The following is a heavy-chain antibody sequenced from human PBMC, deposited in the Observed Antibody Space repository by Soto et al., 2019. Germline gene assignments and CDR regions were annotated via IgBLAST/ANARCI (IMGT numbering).Heavy chain of an antibody. CDR3: ARSFGSNPRCHGAFDY. J-gene: IGHJ4*02. CDR2: IYPGDSEI. CDR1: GYSFSSYW. D-gene: IGHD2-2*01. V-gene: IGHV5-51*01. Sequence: GESLKISCKGSGYSFSSYWIGWVRQMPGKGLEWMGIIYPGDSEIRYSPPFQGQVTISADKSISTAYLQWSSLKASDTAMYYCARSFGSNPRCHGAFDYWGQGTMVTVYS.